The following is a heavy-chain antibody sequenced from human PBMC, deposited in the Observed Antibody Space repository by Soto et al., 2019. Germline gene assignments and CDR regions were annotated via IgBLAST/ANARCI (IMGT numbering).Heavy chain of an antibody. CDR2: INHSGST. V-gene: IGHV4-34*01. Sequence: PSETLSLTCAVYGGSFSGYYWSWIRQPPGKGLEWIGEINHSGSTNYNPSLKSRVTISVDTSKNQFSLKLSSVTAADTAVYYCARGPGKYSYGPGQPDYWGQGTLVTVSS. J-gene: IGHJ4*02. D-gene: IGHD5-18*01. CDR3: ARGPGKYSYGPGQPDY. CDR1: GGSFSGYY.